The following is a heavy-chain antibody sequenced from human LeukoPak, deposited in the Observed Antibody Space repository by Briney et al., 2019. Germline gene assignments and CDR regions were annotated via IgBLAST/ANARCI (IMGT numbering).Heavy chain of an antibody. Sequence: GGSLRLSCAASGFTFSSYSMSWVRQAPGKGLEWVSYISSGSSTIYYADSVKGRFTISRDNAKNSLYLQMNSLSAEDTDVYYCARVRNLRGDYWGQGTLVTVSS. V-gene: IGHV3-48*01. D-gene: IGHD4-17*01. J-gene: IGHJ4*02. CDR2: ISSGSSTI. CDR1: GFTFSSYS. CDR3: ARVRNLRGDY.